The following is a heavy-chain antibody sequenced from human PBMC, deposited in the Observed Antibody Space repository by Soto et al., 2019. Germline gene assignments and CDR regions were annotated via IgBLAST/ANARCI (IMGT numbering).Heavy chain of an antibody. CDR1: GFTFSSYS. J-gene: IGHJ4*02. Sequence: GGSLRLSCAASGFTFSSYSMNWVRQAPGKGLEWVSSISSSSSYIYYADSVKGRFTISRDNAKNSLYLQMNSLRAEDTAVYYCARDPPQEGDQLVFSSDYWGQGTLVTVSS. CDR2: ISSSSSYI. CDR3: ARDPPQEGDQLVFSSDY. V-gene: IGHV3-21*01. D-gene: IGHD6-6*01.